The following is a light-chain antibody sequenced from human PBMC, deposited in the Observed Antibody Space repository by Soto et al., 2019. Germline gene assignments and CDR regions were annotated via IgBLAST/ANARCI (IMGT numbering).Light chain of an antibody. Sequence: EIVLTQSPGTLSLSPGERATLSCRASQSVSSSYLAWYQQKPGQAPRLLIYGATSRATGIPDRFSGSGSGTDFTLTISRLEPEEFAEYYCQQYGSSPPITFGHGTKGDIK. V-gene: IGKV3-20*01. CDR3: QQYGSSPPIT. CDR1: QSVSSSY. CDR2: GAT. J-gene: IGKJ3*01.